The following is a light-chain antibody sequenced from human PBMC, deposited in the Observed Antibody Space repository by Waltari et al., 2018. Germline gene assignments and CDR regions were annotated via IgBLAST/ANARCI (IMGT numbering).Light chain of an antibody. CDR3: SSYTSSTTGI. J-gene: IGLJ2*01. V-gene: IGLV2-14*01. CDR1: SSDVGEYNF. CDR2: DVS. Sequence: QSALTQPASVSGSPAQSITISCTGTSSDVGEYNFITWYQQRPGKAPELLVYDVSHRPSGLSTRFAGSKSGHTAALTISGLQAEDEADYYCSSYTSSTTGIFGGGTKLTVL.